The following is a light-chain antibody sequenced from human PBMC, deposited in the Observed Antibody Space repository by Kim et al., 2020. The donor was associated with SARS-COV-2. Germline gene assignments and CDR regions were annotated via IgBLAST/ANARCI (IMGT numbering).Light chain of an antibody. Sequence: SLSPGERATLSCRASQSVSSSYLAWYQQKPGQAPWLLIYGASSRATGIPDRFSGSGSGTDFTLTISRLGPEDFAVYYCQQYGSSTWTFGQGTKVDIK. V-gene: IGKV3-20*01. J-gene: IGKJ1*01. CDR2: GAS. CDR1: QSVSSSY. CDR3: QQYGSSTWT.